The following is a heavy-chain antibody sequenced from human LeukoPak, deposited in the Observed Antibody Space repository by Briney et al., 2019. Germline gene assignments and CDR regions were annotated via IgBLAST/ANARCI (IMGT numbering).Heavy chain of an antibody. CDR3: TTTPGRDY. CDR1: GFTFSSYS. J-gene: IGHJ4*02. V-gene: IGHV3-15*01. Sequence: PGGSLRLSCAVSGFTFSSYSMSWVRQAPGKGLEWVGRVKSKADGGTTDYAAPVKGRFTISRDDSQNTLYLQMDSLKTEDTAVYYCTTTPGRDYWGQGTLVTVSS. CDR2: VKSKADGGTT. D-gene: IGHD3-10*01.